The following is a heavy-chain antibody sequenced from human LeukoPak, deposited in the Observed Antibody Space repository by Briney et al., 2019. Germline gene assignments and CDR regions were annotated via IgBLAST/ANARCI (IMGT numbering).Heavy chain of an antibody. D-gene: IGHD3-10*01. Sequence: GGSLRLSCAASGFTFSNFWMSWVRQAPGKGLEWVANIKQDGGEKYYVDSVKGRFTISRDNANNSLYLHMNSLRAEDTAVYYCARSDYFGLGRLDCWGQGTLVTVSS. CDR1: GFTFSNFW. V-gene: IGHV3-7*01. J-gene: IGHJ4*02. CDR3: ARSDYFGLGRLDC. CDR2: IKQDGGEK.